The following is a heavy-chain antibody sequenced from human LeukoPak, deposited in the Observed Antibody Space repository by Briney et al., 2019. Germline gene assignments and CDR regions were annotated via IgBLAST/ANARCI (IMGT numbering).Heavy chain of an antibody. CDR3: AREVRYGRVVPYYYYMDV. D-gene: IGHD3-9*01. V-gene: IGHV4-61*02. Sequence: PSQTLSLTCAVSGGSISSGGYSWSWIRQPAGKGLEWIGRIYTSGSTNYNPSLRSRVTISVDTSKNQFSLKLSSVTAADTAVYYCAREVRYGRVVPYYYYMDVWGKGTTVTVSS. CDR2: IYTSGST. J-gene: IGHJ6*03. CDR1: GGSISSGGYS.